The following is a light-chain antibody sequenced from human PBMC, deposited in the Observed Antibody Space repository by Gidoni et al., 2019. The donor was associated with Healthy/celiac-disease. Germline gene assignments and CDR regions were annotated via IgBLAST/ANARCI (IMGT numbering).Light chain of an antibody. V-gene: IGKV1-39*01. CDR1: QSISSY. J-gene: IGKJ1*01. CDR3: QQSYSXPXT. Sequence: DIQMTQSPSSLSATVGDRVTITCRASQSISSYLNWYQQKPGKAPKLLIYAASSLQSGVPSRFSGSGSGTDFTLTISSLQPEDFATYYCQQSYSXPXTFGQGTKVEIK. CDR2: AAS.